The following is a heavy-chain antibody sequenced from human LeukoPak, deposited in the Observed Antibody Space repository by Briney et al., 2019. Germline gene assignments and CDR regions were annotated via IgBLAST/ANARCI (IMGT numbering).Heavy chain of an antibody. J-gene: IGHJ2*01. CDR2: IYYSGST. CDR1: GGSISSYY. CDR3: ARTATVVASTERYFDL. D-gene: IGHD4-23*01. Sequence: SETLSLTCTVSGGSISSYYWSWIRQPPGKGLEWIGYIYYSGSTSYNPSLKSRVTISVDTSKNQFSLKLSSVTAADTAVYYCARTATVVASTERYFDLWGRGTLVTVSS. V-gene: IGHV4-59*01.